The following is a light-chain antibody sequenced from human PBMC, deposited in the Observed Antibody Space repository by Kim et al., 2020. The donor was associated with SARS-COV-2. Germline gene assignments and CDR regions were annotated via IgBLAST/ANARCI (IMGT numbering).Light chain of an antibody. J-gene: IGLJ1*01. V-gene: IGLV1-40*01. Sequence: GVPISCTGSSSNIGAGYDVHWYQQLPGTAPKLLIDGNNNRPSGVPDRFSGSKSGTSASLAITGLQAEDEADYYCQSYDSGLSGSVFGAGTKVTVL. CDR2: GNN. CDR3: QSYDSGLSGSV. CDR1: SSNIGAGYD.